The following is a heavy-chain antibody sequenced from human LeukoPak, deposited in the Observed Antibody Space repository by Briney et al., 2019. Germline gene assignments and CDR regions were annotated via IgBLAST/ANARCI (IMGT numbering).Heavy chain of an antibody. J-gene: IGHJ4*02. Sequence: GGSLRLSCAASGFTFSSYSMNWVRQAPGKGLEWVSSISSSSTYADSVRGRFTISRDSAKNSLYLQMNSLRVEDTAVYYCARDSGYYDSSGYTFDYWGQGTLVTVSS. CDR3: ARDSGYYDSSGYTFDY. V-gene: IGHV3-21*01. CDR1: GFTFSSYS. CDR2: ISSSST. D-gene: IGHD3-22*01.